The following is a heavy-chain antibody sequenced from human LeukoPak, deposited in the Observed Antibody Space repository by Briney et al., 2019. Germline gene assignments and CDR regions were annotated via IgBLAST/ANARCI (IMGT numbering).Heavy chain of an antibody. D-gene: IGHD2-2*01. CDR3: AKARSTSCRDFDY. CDR2: ISGSGGST. Sequence: GGSLRLSCAASGFTFSSYAMSWVREAPGKGLEWVSAISGSGGSTYYADSVKGRFTISRDNSKNTLYLQMNSQRAEGTAVYYCAKARSTSCRDFDYWGQGTLVTVSS. J-gene: IGHJ4*02. V-gene: IGHV3-23*01. CDR1: GFTFSSYA.